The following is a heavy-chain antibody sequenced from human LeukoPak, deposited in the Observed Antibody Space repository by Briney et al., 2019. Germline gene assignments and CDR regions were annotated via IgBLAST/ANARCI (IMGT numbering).Heavy chain of an antibody. Sequence: ASVKVSCKASGYIFTDYYIQWVRQAPGQGLEWMGWLNANSGGTNYAQKFQGRVTMTRDTSISTAYMELSRLTSDDTAVFYCGRRYGSGGSCYPDYWGQGTLVTVSS. CDR3: GRRYGSGGSCYPDY. V-gene: IGHV1-2*02. D-gene: IGHD2-15*01. CDR1: GYIFTDYY. CDR2: LNANSGGT. J-gene: IGHJ4*02.